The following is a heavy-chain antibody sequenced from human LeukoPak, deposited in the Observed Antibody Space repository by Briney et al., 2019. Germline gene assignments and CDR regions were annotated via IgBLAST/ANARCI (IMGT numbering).Heavy chain of an antibody. CDR2: IYSGGGT. CDR3: ARVNSGSPGRNDY. D-gene: IGHD1-14*01. Sequence: PGGSLRLSCAASGLTVSSNSMSWVRQAPGQGLDWVSFIYSGGGTYYADSVKCRFTISRDNSKNTLYLQMNSLRAEDTAVYYCARVNSGSPGRNDYWGQGTQVTVSS. J-gene: IGHJ4*02. V-gene: IGHV3-53*01. CDR1: GLTVSSNS.